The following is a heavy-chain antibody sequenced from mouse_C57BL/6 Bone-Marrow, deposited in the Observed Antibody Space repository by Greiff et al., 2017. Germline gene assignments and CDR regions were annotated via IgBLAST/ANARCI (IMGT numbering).Heavy chain of an antibody. CDR3: ARGGYAVYAMDY. CDR1: GYTFTSYT. Sequence: VQLQQSGAELARPGASVKMSCKASGYTFTSYTMHWVKQRPGQGLEWIGYINPSSGYTKYNQKFKDKATLTADKSSSTAYMQLSSLTSEDSAVYYCARGGYAVYAMDYWGQGTSGTVSS. V-gene: IGHV1-4*01. D-gene: IGHD2-10*02. CDR2: INPSSGYT. J-gene: IGHJ4*01.